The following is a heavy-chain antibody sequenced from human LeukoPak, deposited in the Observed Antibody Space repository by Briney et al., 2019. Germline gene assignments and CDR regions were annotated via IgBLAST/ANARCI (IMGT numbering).Heavy chain of an antibody. CDR2: IYHSGST. CDR1: GGSISSYY. CDR3: AGNIVATIGFDY. V-gene: IGHV4-38-2*02. D-gene: IGHD5-12*01. Sequence: SETLSLTCTVSGGSISSYYWGWIRQPPGKGLEWIGSIYHSGSTYYNPSLKSRVTISVDTSKNQFSLKLSSVTAADTAVYYCAGNIVATIGFDYWGQGTLVTVSS. J-gene: IGHJ4*02.